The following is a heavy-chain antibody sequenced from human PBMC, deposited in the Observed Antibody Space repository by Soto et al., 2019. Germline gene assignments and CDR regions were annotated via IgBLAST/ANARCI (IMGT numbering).Heavy chain of an antibody. CDR3: ARGVPTVWYSSSFNWFDP. D-gene: IGHD6-13*01. Sequence: SETLSLTCTVSGGSISSYYWSWIRQPPGKGLEWIGYIYYSGSTNYNPSLKSRVTISVDTSKNQFSLKLSSVTAADTAVYYCARGVPTVWYSSSFNWFDPWGQGTLVTVSS. CDR2: IYYSGST. J-gene: IGHJ5*02. CDR1: GGSISSYY. V-gene: IGHV4-59*01.